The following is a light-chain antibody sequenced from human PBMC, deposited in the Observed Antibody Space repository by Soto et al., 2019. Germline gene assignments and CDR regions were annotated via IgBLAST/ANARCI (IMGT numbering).Light chain of an antibody. V-gene: IGLV9-49*01. CDR1: SGYSSYK. Sequence: QSVLTQAPSASASLGASVTLTCTLSSGYSSYKVDWYQQRPGKGPRFVMRVGTGGIVGSKGDGIPDRFSVLGSGLNRYLTIKNIQEEDESDYHCGADHGSGSDFFWVFGGGTKLTVL. J-gene: IGLJ3*02. CDR3: GADHGSGSDFFWV. CDR2: VGTGGIVG.